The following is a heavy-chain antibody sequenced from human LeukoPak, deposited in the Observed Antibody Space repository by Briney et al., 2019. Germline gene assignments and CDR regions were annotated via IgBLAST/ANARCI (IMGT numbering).Heavy chain of an antibody. J-gene: IGHJ4*02. Sequence: PGGSLRLSCAASGFTFSSYAMHWVRQAPGKGLEWVAVISYDGSNKYYADSVKGRFTISRDNSKNTLYLQMNSLRAEDTAVYYCARASLWFGELKLDPYFDYWGQGTLVTVSS. CDR3: ARASLWFGELKLDPYFDY. D-gene: IGHD3-10*01. CDR2: ISYDGSNK. CDR1: GFTFSSYA. V-gene: IGHV3-30-3*01.